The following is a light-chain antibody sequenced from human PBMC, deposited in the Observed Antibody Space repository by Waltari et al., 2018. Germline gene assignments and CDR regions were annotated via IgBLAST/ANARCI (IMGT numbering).Light chain of an antibody. CDR1: SSDVGTSNY. J-gene: IGLJ2*01. CDR2: DVS. V-gene: IGLV2-14*03. CDR3: SSYISSSTLEL. Sequence: QSALTQPASVSGSPGQSITISCTGTSSDVGTSNYVFWYQQHPGKAPKLMIFDVSIRPSGVSNRFSGSKSGNTASLTISGLQAEDEADYYCSSYISSSTLELFGGGTSLTVL.